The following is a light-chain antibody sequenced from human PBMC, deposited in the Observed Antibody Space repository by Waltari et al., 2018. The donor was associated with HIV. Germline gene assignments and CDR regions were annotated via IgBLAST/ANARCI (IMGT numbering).Light chain of an antibody. CDR1: NLGSKN. Sequence: SYELTQPLSVSVALGQTARITCGGANLGSKNVHWYQQKPGQAPVLVIYRNTNRPSGIPERFSGSNSGNTATLTITRAQVGDEADYYCHVWDRATGVFGTGTTVTVL. CDR2: RNT. V-gene: IGLV3-9*01. CDR3: HVWDRATGV. J-gene: IGLJ1*01.